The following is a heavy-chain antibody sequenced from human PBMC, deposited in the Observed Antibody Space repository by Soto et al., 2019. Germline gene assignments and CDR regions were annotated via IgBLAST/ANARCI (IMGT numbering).Heavy chain of an antibody. CDR2: ISAYNGNT. D-gene: IGHD2-2*01. V-gene: IGHV1-18*01. CDR3: ARRLLYCSSTICYHLDDNDSVY. Sequence: ASVKVSCKASGYTFTSYGISWVRQAPGQGLEWMGWISAYNGNTNYAQKLQGRVTMTTDTSTSTAYMELRSLRSDDTAVYYCARRLLYCSSTICYHLDDNDSVYWGQGTLVTVSS. J-gene: IGHJ4*02. CDR1: GYTFTSYG.